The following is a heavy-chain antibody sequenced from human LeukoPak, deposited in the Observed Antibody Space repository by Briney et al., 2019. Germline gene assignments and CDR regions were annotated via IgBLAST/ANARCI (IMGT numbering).Heavy chain of an antibody. V-gene: IGHV5-51*01. CDR2: IYPGDSDT. CDR1: GYSFTSYW. D-gene: IGHD4-17*01. CDR3: ARQHPPTVTTGGNWFDP. Sequence: GESLKISCKGSGYSFTSYWIGWVRQMPGEGLEWMGIIYPGDSDTRYSPSFQGQVTISADKSISTAYLQWSSLKASDTAMYYCARQHPPTVTTGGNWFDPWGQGTLVTVSS. J-gene: IGHJ5*02.